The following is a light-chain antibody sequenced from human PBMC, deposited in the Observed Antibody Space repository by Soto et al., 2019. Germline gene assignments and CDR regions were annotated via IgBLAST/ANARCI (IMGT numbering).Light chain of an antibody. J-gene: IGKJ1*01. CDR2: DAS. CDR3: QQYYSYPRT. CDR1: QGITGW. V-gene: IGKV1-5*01. Sequence: DIQLTQSPSTLSASVGDRVTITCRASQGITGWLAWYQQKPGKAPKLLIFDASTLQSGVPSRFSGSGSGTDFTLTISCLQSEDFATYYCQQYYSYPRTFGQGTKVDIK.